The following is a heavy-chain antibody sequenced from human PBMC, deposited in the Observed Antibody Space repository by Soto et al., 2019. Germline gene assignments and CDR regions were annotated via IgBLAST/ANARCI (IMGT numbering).Heavy chain of an antibody. D-gene: IGHD3-16*01. Sequence: GGSLRLSCAASGFTFSSYGMHWVRQAPGKGLEWVAVIWYDGSNKYYADSVKGRFTISRDDSKNTLYLQMNSLRAEDTAVYYCARDLNNYGSWFDPWGQGTLVTVSS. J-gene: IGHJ5*02. CDR1: GFTFSSYG. V-gene: IGHV3-33*01. CDR2: IWYDGSNK. CDR3: ARDLNNYGSWFDP.